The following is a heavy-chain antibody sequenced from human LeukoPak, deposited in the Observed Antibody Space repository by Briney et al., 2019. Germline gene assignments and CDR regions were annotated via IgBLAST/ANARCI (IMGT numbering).Heavy chain of an antibody. J-gene: IGHJ6*03. CDR1: GYTFTSYD. Sequence: ASVKVSCKASGYTFTSYDINWVRQSTGQGLERMGWMNPNSGNTGYAQKFQGRVTMTRNTSISTAYMELSSVRSEDTAVYYCARGGVYDSSGYYVSYYMDVWGKGTTVTVSS. CDR3: ARGGVYDSSGYYVSYYMDV. V-gene: IGHV1-8*01. CDR2: MNPNSGNT. D-gene: IGHD3-22*01.